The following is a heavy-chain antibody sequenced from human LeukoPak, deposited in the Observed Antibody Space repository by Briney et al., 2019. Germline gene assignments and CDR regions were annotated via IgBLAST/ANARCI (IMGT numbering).Heavy chain of an antibody. V-gene: IGHV1-69*01. Sequence: SVKVSCKASGGTFSSYAISWVRQAPGQGLEWMGGIIPIFGTANYAQKFQGRVTITADESTSTAYMELSSLRSEDTAVYYCATDSPDSGSYYGGDYWGQGTLVTVSS. CDR2: IIPIFGTA. CDR1: GGTFSSYA. CDR3: ATDSPDSGSYYGGDY. J-gene: IGHJ4*02. D-gene: IGHD1-26*01.